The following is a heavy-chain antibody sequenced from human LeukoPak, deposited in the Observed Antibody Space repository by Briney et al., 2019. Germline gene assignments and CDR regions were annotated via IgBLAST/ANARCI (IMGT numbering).Heavy chain of an antibody. V-gene: IGHV3-23*01. Sequence: PGGSLRLSCAASGFIFSNHAMTWVRQAPGKGLEYVSTINAVDADTYYADAVKGRFTVSRDNSKNTLYLQMNSLRAEDTAVYYCAKEKFPRAWGQGTLVTVSS. CDR1: GFIFSNHA. J-gene: IGHJ5*02. CDR2: INAVDADT. CDR3: AKEKFPRA.